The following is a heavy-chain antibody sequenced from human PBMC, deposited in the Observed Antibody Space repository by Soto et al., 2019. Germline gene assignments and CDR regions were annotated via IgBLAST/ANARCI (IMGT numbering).Heavy chain of an antibody. V-gene: IGHV3-74*01. CDR3: ARLTVTTGSDY. CDR1: GFTFSSYW. J-gene: IGHJ4*02. CDR2: IYSDGSIT. D-gene: IGHD4-17*01. Sequence: GGSLRLSCAASGFTFSSYWMHWVRQAPGKGLVWVSRIYSDGSITSYADSVKGRFTISRDNAKNTLYLQMNSLRAEDTAVYYCARLTVTTGSDYWGQGTLVTVSS.